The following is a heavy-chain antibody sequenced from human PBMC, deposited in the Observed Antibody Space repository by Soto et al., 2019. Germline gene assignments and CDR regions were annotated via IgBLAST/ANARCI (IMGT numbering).Heavy chain of an antibody. V-gene: IGHV3-11*06. Sequence: GGALRLSCATSGFPFNDYYMSWIRQAPGKGLEWLSHISPKSTYRNYADSVKGRFTISRDNTKSSLFLQMYRLGVEDTAVYYCTRGGGGGLFEHWGQGVLVTVSS. CDR1: GFPFNDYY. CDR3: TRGGGGGLFEH. D-gene: IGHD2-21*01. CDR2: ISPKSTYR. J-gene: IGHJ4*02.